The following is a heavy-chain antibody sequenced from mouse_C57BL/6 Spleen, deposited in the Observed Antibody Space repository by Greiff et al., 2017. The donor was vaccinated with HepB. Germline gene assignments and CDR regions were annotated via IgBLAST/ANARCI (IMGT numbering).Heavy chain of an antibody. CDR2: ISSGSSTI. V-gene: IGHV5-17*01. D-gene: IGHD3-1*01. Sequence: DVMLVESGGGLVKPGGSLKLSCAASGFTFSDYGMHWVRQAPEKGLEWVAYISSGSSTIYYADTVKGRFTISRDNAKNTLFLQMTSLRSEDTAMYYCARAPRGYFDVWGTGTTVTVSS. CDR3: ARAPRGYFDV. CDR1: GFTFSDYG. J-gene: IGHJ1*03.